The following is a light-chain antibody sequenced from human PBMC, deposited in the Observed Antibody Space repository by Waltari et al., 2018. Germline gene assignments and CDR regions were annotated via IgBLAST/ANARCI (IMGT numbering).Light chain of an antibody. CDR3: HQSNSLPYT. CDR2: FAS. Sequence: EIVLTQSTDFQSGTPKEKVTITCRASHSIGSSLHWYQQKPDQSPKLVIKFASQSFSGVPSRFSGSGSGTDFTLTINSLEAEDAATYYCHQSNSLPYTFGQGTKLEIK. J-gene: IGKJ2*01. V-gene: IGKV6-21*01. CDR1: HSIGSS.